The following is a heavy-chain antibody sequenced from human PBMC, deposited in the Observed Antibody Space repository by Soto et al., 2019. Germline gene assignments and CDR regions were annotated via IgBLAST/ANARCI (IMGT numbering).Heavy chain of an antibody. Sequence: ASVQVSCKASGYTFTSYAMHWVRQAPGQRLEWMGWINAGNGNTKYSQKFQGRVTITRDTSASTAYMELSSLRSEDTAVYYCARDWRINYGSGSYDYWGQGTLVXVSS. J-gene: IGHJ4*02. D-gene: IGHD3-10*01. CDR2: INAGNGNT. CDR3: ARDWRINYGSGSYDY. CDR1: GYTFTSYA. V-gene: IGHV1-3*01.